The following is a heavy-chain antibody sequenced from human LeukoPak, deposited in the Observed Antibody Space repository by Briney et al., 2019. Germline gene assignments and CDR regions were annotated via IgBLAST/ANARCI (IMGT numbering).Heavy chain of an antibody. Sequence: GGSLRLSCAASGFTFSSYWMHWVRQAPGKGLVWVSRINSDGSSTSYADSVKGRFTISRDNAKNTLYLQMSSLRAEDTAVYYCVTDRRGILVRGTTFDYWGQGTLVTVSS. CDR3: VTDRRGILVRGTTFDY. V-gene: IGHV3-74*01. CDR1: GFTFSSYW. D-gene: IGHD3-10*01. J-gene: IGHJ4*02. CDR2: INSDGSST.